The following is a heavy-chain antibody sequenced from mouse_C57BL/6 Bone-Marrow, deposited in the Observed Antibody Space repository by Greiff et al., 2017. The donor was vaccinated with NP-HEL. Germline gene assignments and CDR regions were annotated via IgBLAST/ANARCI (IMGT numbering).Heavy chain of an antibody. V-gene: IGHV1-69*01. CDR1: GYTFTSYW. CDR3: APSTQDFDS. CDR2: IDPSDSYT. J-gene: IGHJ2*01. Sequence: VQLQQPGAELVMPGASVKLSCKASGYTFTSYWMHWVKQRPGQGLEWIGEIDPSDSYTNYNQKFKGKSTLTVDTSSSTAYMQLSSLTSEDSALYYCAPSTQDFDSSGQGTPLTVSS. D-gene: IGHD3-1*01.